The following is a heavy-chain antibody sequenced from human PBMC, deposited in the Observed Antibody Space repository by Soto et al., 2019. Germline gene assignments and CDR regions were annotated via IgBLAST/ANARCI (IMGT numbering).Heavy chain of an antibody. CDR2: IYYSGST. J-gene: IGHJ4*02. D-gene: IGHD5-12*01. V-gene: IGHV4-59*08. CDR1: GGSISSYY. Sequence: SATLSLTCTVSGGSISSYYWSWIRQPPGKGLEWIGYIYYSGSTNYNPSLKSRVTISVDTSKNQFSLKLSSVTAADTAVYYCARGYSGDEALFDYWGQGTLLTVSS. CDR3: ARGYSGDEALFDY.